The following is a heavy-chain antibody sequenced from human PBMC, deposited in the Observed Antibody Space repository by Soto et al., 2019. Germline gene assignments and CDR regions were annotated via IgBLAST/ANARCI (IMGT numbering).Heavy chain of an antibody. CDR3: ARDGASNYFGSGIPSRADV. CDR1: GFTFSSYE. Sequence: DVQLVESGGGLVQPGGSLRLSCAASGFTFSSYEINWVRQAPGKGLEWVSFISRSGTIIYYADSVKGRFTISRDNAKNSLYLQMNSLRAEDTAVYYCARDGASNYFGSGIPSRADVSGQGTTVTVSS. CDR2: ISRSGTII. J-gene: IGHJ6*02. D-gene: IGHD3-10*01. V-gene: IGHV3-48*03.